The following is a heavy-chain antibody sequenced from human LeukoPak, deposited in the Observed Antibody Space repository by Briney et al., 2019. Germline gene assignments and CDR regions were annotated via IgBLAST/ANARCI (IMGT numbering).Heavy chain of an antibody. Sequence: PGRSLRLSCAASGFTFDDYAMHWVRQAPGKGLEWVSGISGSGGSTYYADSVKGRFTISRDNSKNTLYLQMNSLRAEDTAVYYCAKVPYYDFWSGYLRAYFDYWGQGTLVTVSS. CDR1: GFTFDDYA. CDR3: AKVPYYDFWSGYLRAYFDY. CDR2: ISGSGGST. V-gene: IGHV3-23*01. J-gene: IGHJ4*02. D-gene: IGHD3-3*01.